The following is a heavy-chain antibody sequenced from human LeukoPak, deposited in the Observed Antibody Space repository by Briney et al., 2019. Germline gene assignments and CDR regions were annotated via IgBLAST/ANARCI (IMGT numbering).Heavy chain of an antibody. J-gene: IGHJ4*02. CDR2: IYYSGST. D-gene: IGHD6-6*01. CDR1: GGSISSSGDY. V-gene: IGHV4-39*01. CDR3: ARRKGGSSLSDY. Sequence: SETLSLTCIVSGGSISSSGDYWGWIRQSPGKGLDWIGNIYYSGSTYYNPSLKSRVTISVDTSKNQFSLKLSSVTAADTAVYYCARRKGGSSLSDYWSQGTLVTVSS.